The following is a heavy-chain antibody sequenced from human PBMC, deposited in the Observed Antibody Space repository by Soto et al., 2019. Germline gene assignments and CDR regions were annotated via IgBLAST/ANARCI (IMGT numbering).Heavy chain of an antibody. J-gene: IGHJ6*02. D-gene: IGHD3-10*01. CDR3: AKGAPGSDYGMDV. CDR2: IYTSGST. CDR1: VGSISSYY. V-gene: IGHV4-4*07. Sequence: SETLSLTCTVSVGSISSYYWSWMRQPAGKGLEWIGRIYTSGSTNCNPSLKSRVTMSVDTSKNQFSLKLSSVTAADTAVYYCAKGAPGSDYGMDVWGQGTTVTVSS.